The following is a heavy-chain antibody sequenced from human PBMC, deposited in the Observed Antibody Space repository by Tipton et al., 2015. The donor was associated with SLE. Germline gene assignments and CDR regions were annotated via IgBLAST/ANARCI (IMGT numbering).Heavy chain of an antibody. CDR3: VRGPKDV. V-gene: IGHV4-34*09. CDR2: INDSKST. CDR1: GGSVSDYY. J-gene: IGHJ6*02. Sequence: TLSLTCAVYGGSVSDYYWSWIRQTPGEGLEWIGEINDSKSTYYNPSLKSRLTMSADTSKNQISLKLSSVSAADTAVYYCVRGPKDVWGQGTTVTVSS.